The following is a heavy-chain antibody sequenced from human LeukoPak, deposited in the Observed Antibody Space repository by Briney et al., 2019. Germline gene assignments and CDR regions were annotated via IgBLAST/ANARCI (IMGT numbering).Heavy chain of an antibody. V-gene: IGHV3-30*18. CDR3: AKQPIVGANFDY. D-gene: IGHD1-26*01. Sequence: PGGSLRLSRAASGFTFSSYGMHWVRQAPGKGLEWVAVISYDGSNKYYADSVKGRFTISRDNSKNTLYLQMNSLRAEDTAVYYCAKQPIVGANFDYWGQGTLVTVSS. CDR2: ISYDGSNK. J-gene: IGHJ4*02. CDR1: GFTFSSYG.